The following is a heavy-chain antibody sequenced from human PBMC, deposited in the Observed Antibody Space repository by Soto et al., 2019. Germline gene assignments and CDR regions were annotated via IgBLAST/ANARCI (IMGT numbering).Heavy chain of an antibody. Sequence: QVHLVQSGAVVKKPGASVKVSCKGSGYAFTTYGITWVRQAPGQGLEWMGWISAHNGNTNYAQKLQGRVTVTRDTSTSTAYMELRSLRSDATAVYYCARGRYGDYWGQGALVTVSS. D-gene: IGHD1-1*01. CDR3: ARGRYGDY. CDR1: GYAFTTYG. V-gene: IGHV1-18*01. CDR2: ISAHNGNT. J-gene: IGHJ4*02.